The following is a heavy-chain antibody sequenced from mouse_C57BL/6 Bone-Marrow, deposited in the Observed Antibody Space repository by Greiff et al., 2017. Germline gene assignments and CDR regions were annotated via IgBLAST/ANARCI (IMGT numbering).Heavy chain of an antibody. CDR1: GYTFTSYW. J-gene: IGHJ1*03. V-gene: IGHV1-69*01. D-gene: IGHD1-1*01. Sequence: VQLQQSGAELVMPGASVKLSCKASGYTFTSYWMHWVKQRPGQGLEWIGEIDPSDSYTNYNQKFKGKSTLTVDKSSSTAYMQLSSLTSEDSAVYYCARSDYYYGSRGYWYFDVWGTGTTVTVSS. CDR3: ARSDYYYGSRGYWYFDV. CDR2: IDPSDSYT.